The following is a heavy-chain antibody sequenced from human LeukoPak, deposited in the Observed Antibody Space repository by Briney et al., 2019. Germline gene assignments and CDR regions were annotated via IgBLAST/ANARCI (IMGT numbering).Heavy chain of an antibody. Sequence: PGGSLRLSCAASGFTFSSYAMSWVRQAPGKGLEWVGRIKSKTDGGTTEYAAPVKGRFTISRDDSKNTLYLQMNSLKTEDTAVYHYSTWDYTDGWDVWGQGTTVIVSS. CDR3: STWDYTDGWDV. CDR1: GFTFSSYA. V-gene: IGHV3-15*01. J-gene: IGHJ6*02. D-gene: IGHD4-11*01. CDR2: IKSKTDGGTT.